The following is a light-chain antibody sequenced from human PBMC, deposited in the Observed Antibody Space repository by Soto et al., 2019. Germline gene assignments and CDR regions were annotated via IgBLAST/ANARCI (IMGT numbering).Light chain of an antibody. V-gene: IGKV3-15*01. CDR1: QSVSSK. J-gene: IGKJ5*01. CDR3: RQYNNWPPIT. Sequence: EIVMTQSPATLSVSPGERATLSCRASQSVSSKLAWYQQKPGQAPRLLIYGASTRATGIPARFSGSGSGTEFTLTISSLQSEDFAVYYCRQYNNWPPITFGQGTRLEIK. CDR2: GAS.